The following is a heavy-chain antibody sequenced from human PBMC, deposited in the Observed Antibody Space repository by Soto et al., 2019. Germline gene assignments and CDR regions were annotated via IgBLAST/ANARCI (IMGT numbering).Heavy chain of an antibody. Sequence: SVKVSCKASGFTFTSSAVQWVRQARGQRLEWIGWIVVGSGNTNYAQKFQERVTITRDMSTSTAYMELSSLRSEDTAVYYCAALPLYSSSRHYWGQGTLLTVSS. J-gene: IGHJ4*02. CDR1: GFTFTSSA. CDR3: AALPLYSSSRHY. CDR2: IVVGSGNT. D-gene: IGHD6-13*01. V-gene: IGHV1-58*01.